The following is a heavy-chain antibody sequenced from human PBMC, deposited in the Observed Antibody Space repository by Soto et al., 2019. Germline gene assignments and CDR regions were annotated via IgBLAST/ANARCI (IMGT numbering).Heavy chain of an antibody. CDR2: IYYSGST. J-gene: IGHJ5*02. V-gene: IGHV4-59*01. CDR1: CGSIISYY. CDR3: ARDQGDILTGYYLRGFDP. Sequence: SETLSLTCTFSCGSIISYYWSWIRQPPGKGLEWIGYIYYSGSTNYNPSLKSRVTISVDTSKNQFSLKLSSVTAADTAVYYCARDQGDILTGYYLRGFDPWGQGTLVTVS. D-gene: IGHD3-9*01.